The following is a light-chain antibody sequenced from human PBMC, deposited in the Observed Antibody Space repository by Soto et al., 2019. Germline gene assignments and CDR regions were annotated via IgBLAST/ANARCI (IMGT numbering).Light chain of an antibody. J-gene: IGLJ1*01. CDR1: NIGSKS. Sequence: SYELTQPPSVSVAPGKTARITCEGNNIGSKSVHWYQQKPGQAPVLVIYYDSDRPSGIPEQFSGSNSGNTATLTISRVEAGDEADYYCQVWDSSSDHYVFGTGTKVTVL. V-gene: IGLV3-21*04. CDR3: QVWDSSSDHYV. CDR2: YDS.